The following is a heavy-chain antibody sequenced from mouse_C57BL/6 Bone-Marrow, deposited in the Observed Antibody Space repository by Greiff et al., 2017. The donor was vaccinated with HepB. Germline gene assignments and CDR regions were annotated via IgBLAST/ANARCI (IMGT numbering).Heavy chain of an antibody. CDR2: INPYNGDT. J-gene: IGHJ3*01. CDR3: AREGGGYGPFAY. Sequence: VQLKQSGPELVKPGDSVKISCKASGYSFTGYFMNWVMQSHGKSLEWIGRINPYNGDTFYNQKFKGKATLTVDKSSSTAHMELRSLTSEDSAVYYCAREGGGYGPFAYWGQGTLVTVSA. CDR1: GYSFTGYF. V-gene: IGHV1-20*01. D-gene: IGHD1-1*02.